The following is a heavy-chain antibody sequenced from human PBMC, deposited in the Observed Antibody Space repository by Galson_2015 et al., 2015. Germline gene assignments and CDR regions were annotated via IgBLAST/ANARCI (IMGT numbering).Heavy chain of an antibody. D-gene: IGHD3-16*01. V-gene: IGHV1-3*01. J-gene: IGHJ4*02. CDR2: IDGGDGNT. Sequence: SVKVSCKASGYTFTRHAIHWVRQAPGQRLEWMGWIDGGDGNTKSSQNFQGRVTITRDTSASTAYMDLSGLRPEDTAVYYCASHPWGNWHFEYWGQGTLVTVSS. CDR3: ASHPWGNWHFEY. CDR1: GYTFTRHA.